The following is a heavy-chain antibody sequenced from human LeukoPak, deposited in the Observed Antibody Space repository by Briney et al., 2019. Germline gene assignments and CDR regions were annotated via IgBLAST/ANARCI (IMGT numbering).Heavy chain of an antibody. Sequence: PGGSLRLSCAASGFTLSSFWMSWVRPAPGKGLEWVANIKQDGNEKYYADSVKSRFTISRDNAKNSLYLQMNSLRAEDTAVYYCATIKVRANNYDTDGFEYWGQGTLVTVSS. V-gene: IGHV3-7*05. CDR2: IKQDGNEK. J-gene: IGHJ4*02. CDR3: ATIKVRANNYDTDGFEY. D-gene: IGHD3-10*01. CDR1: GFTLSSFW.